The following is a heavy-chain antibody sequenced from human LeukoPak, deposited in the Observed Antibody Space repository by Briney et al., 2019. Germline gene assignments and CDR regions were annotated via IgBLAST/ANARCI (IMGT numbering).Heavy chain of an antibody. CDR3: AKDPSYDYGMDV. CDR1: GFTFSSYA. V-gene: IGHV3-23*01. J-gene: IGHJ6*04. CDR2: ISGSGGST. Sequence: GGSLRLSCVASGFTFSSYAMSWVRQAPGKGLERVSAISGSGGSTYYADSVKGRFTISRDNSKNTLYLQMNSLRVEDTAVYSCAKDPSYDYGMDVWGKGTTVTVSS.